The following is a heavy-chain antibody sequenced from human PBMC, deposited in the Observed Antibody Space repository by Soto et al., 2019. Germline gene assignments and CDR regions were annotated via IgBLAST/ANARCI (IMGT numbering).Heavy chain of an antibody. J-gene: IGHJ5*02. CDR2: RNPNSGNT. V-gene: IGHV1-8*01. Sequence: QVQLVQSGAEVKKPGATLKVSCNACGYTFTSYDINWVRQATGQGLEYLGWRNPNSGNTGYVKKFQGRVTMNRDTSMSTAYMELRGLRSEETAVYYCARGINYGNYSSWFDPWGQGHLVTVSS. CDR1: GYTFTSYD. D-gene: IGHD4-17*01. CDR3: ARGINYGNYSSWFDP.